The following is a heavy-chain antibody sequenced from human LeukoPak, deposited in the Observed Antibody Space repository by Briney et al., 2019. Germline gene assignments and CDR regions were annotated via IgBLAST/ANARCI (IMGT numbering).Heavy chain of an antibody. J-gene: IGHJ6*03. D-gene: IGHD4-17*01. CDR3: ARGYGDYGYYYYYYMDV. Sequence: SETLSPTCTVCGGSISSYYLSWIRQPAGKGLEWIGRIYTSGSTNYNPSLKSRVTMSVDTSKNQFSLKLSSVTAADTAVYYCARGYGDYGYYYYYYMDVWGKGTTVTVSS. CDR1: GGSISSYY. V-gene: IGHV4-4*07. CDR2: IYTSGST.